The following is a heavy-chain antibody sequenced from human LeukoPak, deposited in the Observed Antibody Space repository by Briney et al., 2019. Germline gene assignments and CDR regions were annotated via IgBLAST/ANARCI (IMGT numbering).Heavy chain of an antibody. V-gene: IGHV1-2*02. CDR2: INPTSGDT. Sequence: ASVKVSCKASGYTFTDYYMHWVRQAPGQGLECVGWINPTSGDTNYAQKFQGRVTMTRDTSISTAYMDLSRLRFDDTAVYYCARALGAFDIWGQGTMVTVSS. CDR1: GYTFTDYY. J-gene: IGHJ3*02. CDR3: ARALGAFDI.